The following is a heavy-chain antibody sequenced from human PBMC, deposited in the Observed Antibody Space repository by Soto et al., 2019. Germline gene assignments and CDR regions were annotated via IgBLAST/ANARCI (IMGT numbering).Heavy chain of an antibody. J-gene: IGHJ4*02. CDR1: GFTFSSYA. V-gene: IGHV3-23*01. Sequence: EVQVLESGGGLVQPGGSLRLACAVSGFTFSSYAMSWVRQAPGKGLVWVSGISGSGGSTYSADSGKGRFTISRDNSRNTLFLQMNSLRPEDTAVYYCAKDRKSGSGWYWDYWGQGTLVTVSS. CDR3: AKDRKSGSGWYWDY. D-gene: IGHD6-19*01. CDR2: ISGSGGST.